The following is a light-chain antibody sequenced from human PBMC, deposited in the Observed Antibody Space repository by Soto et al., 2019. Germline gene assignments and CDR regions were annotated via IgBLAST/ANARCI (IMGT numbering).Light chain of an antibody. J-gene: IGKJ4*01. CDR1: QSVSSN. CDR2: GAS. V-gene: IGKV3-15*01. Sequence: EIVLTQYKVTLSVSPGERATLSCRASQSVSSNLAWYQQKPGQAPRLLIYGASTRAAGIPAGFSGSGSGTEFTLTISSLQSEDFAIYYCQHYHIWPLTFGGGTMV. CDR3: QHYHIWPLT.